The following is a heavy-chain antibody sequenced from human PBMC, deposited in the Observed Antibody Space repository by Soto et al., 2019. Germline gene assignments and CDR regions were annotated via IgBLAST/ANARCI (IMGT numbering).Heavy chain of an antibody. V-gene: IGHV3-33*01. CDR3: ASDRGWGIAAPDDAFDI. Sequence: ESGGGVVQPGRSLRLSCAASGFTFSSYGMHWVRQAPGKGLEGAAVIWYDGSNKYYADSVKGRFTISRDNSKNTLYLQMNSLRAEDTAVYYCASDRGWGIAAPDDAFDIWGQGTMVTVSS. CDR2: IWYDGSNK. D-gene: IGHD6-13*01. J-gene: IGHJ3*02. CDR1: GFTFSSYG.